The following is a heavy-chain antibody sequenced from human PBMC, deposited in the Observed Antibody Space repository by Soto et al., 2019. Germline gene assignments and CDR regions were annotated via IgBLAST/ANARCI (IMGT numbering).Heavy chain of an antibody. V-gene: IGHV4-39*02. CDR1: GGSISSSSYY. D-gene: IGHD3-22*01. CDR3: AKDSYYHDSSGYYIFDF. CDR2: IYYSGST. J-gene: IGHJ4*02. Sequence: PSENLSLTCTVSGGSISSSSYYWGWIRQPPGKGLELFGSIYYSGSTYYNPSLKSRVTISVDTSKNLFSLKLSSVTAADTVLYYCAKDSYYHDSSGYYIFDFWGQGTLVTVSS.